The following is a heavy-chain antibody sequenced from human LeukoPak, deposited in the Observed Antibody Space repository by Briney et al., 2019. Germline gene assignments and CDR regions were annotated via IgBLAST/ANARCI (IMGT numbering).Heavy chain of an antibody. CDR2: INHSGST. Sequence: SETLSLTCPVYGGSFCGYYWTWILQPPGKGLEWIGEINHSGSTNYNPSLKSRVTISVDTSKTQFSLKLSSVTAADTAVYYCARVTARSFEYRGQGTLVTVSS. D-gene: IGHD6-6*01. V-gene: IGHV4-34*01. CDR3: ARVTARSFEY. CDR1: GGSFCGYY. J-gene: IGHJ4*02.